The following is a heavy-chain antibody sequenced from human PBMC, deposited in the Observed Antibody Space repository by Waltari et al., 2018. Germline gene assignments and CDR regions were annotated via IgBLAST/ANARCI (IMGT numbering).Heavy chain of an antibody. CDR2: INAGNGNT. V-gene: IGHV1-3*01. CDR1: GYTFTSYA. CDR3: ARGSGTRLWLWAE. D-gene: IGHD5-18*01. J-gene: IGHJ4*02. Sequence: QVQLVQSGAEVKKPGASVKVSCKASGYTFTSYAMHWVRQAPGQRLEWMGWINAGNGNTKYSQKFQGRVTITTDESTSTAYMELSSLRSEDTAVYYCARGSGTRLWLWAEWGQGTLVTVSS.